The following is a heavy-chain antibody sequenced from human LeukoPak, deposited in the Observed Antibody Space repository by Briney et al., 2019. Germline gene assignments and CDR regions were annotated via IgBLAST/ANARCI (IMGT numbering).Heavy chain of an antibody. Sequence: SGRSLRLSCAASGFTFSTHGMHWVRRAPGKGLEWVSVISYDGTYKYYADSVKGRFTMSRDNSKNTLHLQMNSLRAEDTAVYYCAKGTYYLDPSGYPGDYWGQGTLVTVSS. V-gene: IGHV3-30*18. CDR3: AKGTYYLDPSGYPGDY. J-gene: IGHJ4*02. D-gene: IGHD3-22*01. CDR1: GFTFSTHG. CDR2: ISYDGTYK.